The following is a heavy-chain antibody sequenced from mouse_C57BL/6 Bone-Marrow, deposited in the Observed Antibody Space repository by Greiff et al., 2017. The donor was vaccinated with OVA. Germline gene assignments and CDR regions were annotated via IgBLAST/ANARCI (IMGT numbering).Heavy chain of an antibody. J-gene: IGHJ1*03. Sequence: ESGPGLVKPSQSLSLTCSVTGYSITSGYYWNWIRQFPGNKLEWMGYISYDGSNNYNPSLKNRISITRDTSKNQFFLKLNSVTTEDTATYYCARAYYDYRYWYFDVWGTGTTVTVSS. V-gene: IGHV3-6*01. D-gene: IGHD2-4*01. CDR1: GYSITSGYY. CDR3: ARAYYDYRYWYFDV. CDR2: ISYDGSN.